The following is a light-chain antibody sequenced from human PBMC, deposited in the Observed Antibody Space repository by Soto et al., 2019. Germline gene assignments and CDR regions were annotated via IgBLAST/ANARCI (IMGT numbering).Light chain of an antibody. CDR3: QQYGSTPRT. J-gene: IGKJ1*01. V-gene: IGKV3-20*01. CDR1: QSVSSNY. Sequence: EIVLTQSPDTLSLSPGERASLSCRVSQSVSSNYLAWYQQTPGQAPRLLIYGVSTRATGIPDRFRGSGSGTDFTLTISRLEPEDFAVYYCQQYGSTPRTFGQGTKVEI. CDR2: GVS.